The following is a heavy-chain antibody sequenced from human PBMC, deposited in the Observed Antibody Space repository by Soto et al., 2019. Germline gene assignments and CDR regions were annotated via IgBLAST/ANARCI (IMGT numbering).Heavy chain of an antibody. V-gene: IGHV3-74*01. CDR2: MNSEGRRT. Sequence: GGSLRPACAVSGFKFSSYWMHWVRQAPERGLVWVARMNSEGRRTRYGDSGEGRFTISRDNAKNTLYLKMNSLRAEDPAVYYCGRDPSTLEYWGQGTLVTVSS. CDR1: GFKFSSYW. J-gene: IGHJ4*02. D-gene: IGHD1-1*01. CDR3: GRDPSTLEY.